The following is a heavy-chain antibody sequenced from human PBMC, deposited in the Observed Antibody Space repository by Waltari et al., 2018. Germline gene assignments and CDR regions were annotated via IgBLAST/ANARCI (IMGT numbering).Heavy chain of an antibody. Sequence: QVQLVQSGAEVKKPGASMKVSCKASGYTFTSNYMHWVRKAPEQGLEWMGIINPSGGSTSYAQKFQGRVTMTRDTSTSTVYMEVSSLRSEDTAVYYCARDSDASSIVVVPAAKGMDVWGQGTTVTVSS. J-gene: IGHJ6*02. D-gene: IGHD2-2*01. CDR3: ARDSDASSIVVVPAAKGMDV. CDR2: INPSGGST. CDR1: GYTFTSNY. V-gene: IGHV1-46*01.